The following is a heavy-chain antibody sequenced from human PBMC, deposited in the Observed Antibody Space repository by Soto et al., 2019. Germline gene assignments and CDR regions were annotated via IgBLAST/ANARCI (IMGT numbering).Heavy chain of an antibody. CDR3: VRDRTKSLRDWFDP. CDR1: GASISGFY. V-gene: IGHV4-4*07. J-gene: IGHJ5*02. Sequence: SETLSLTCTVSGASISGFYWSWIRKSAGKGLEWIGRIYATGTTDYNPSLKSRVMMSVDTSKKQFSLKLRSVTAADTAVYYCVRDRTKSLRDWFDPWGQGISVTVSS. CDR2: IYATGTT. D-gene: IGHD1-1*01.